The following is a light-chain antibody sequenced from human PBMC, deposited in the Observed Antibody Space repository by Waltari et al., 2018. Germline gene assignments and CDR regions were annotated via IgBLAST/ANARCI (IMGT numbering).Light chain of an antibody. V-gene: IGKV3-20*01. CDR3: QHYVRLPAT. Sequence: EIVLTPSPGTLSLSLGERATLSGRASQSVSRALAWYQQKPGQAPRPLIYGASTRATGIPDRFSGSGSGTDFSLTISRLEPDDFAVYYCQHYVRLPATFGQGTTVEI. CDR1: QSVSRA. J-gene: IGKJ1*01. CDR2: GAS.